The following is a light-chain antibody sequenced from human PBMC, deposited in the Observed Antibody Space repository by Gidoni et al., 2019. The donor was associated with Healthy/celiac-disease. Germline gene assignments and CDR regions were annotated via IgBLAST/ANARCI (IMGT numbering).Light chain of an antibody. CDR2: KDS. CDR3: QAWDSSTYVV. J-gene: IGLJ2*01. CDR1: KVGDKY. Sequence: SYELTQPPSVSVSPGQPASITCAGDKVGDKYACWYQQKPGQSPVLVIYKDSKRPSGIPERFSGSNSGNTATLTIRGTQAMEEADYYCQAWDSSTYVVFGGGTKLTVL. V-gene: IGLV3-1*01.